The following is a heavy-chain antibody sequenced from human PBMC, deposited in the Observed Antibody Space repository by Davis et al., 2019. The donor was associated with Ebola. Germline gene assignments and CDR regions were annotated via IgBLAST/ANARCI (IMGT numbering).Heavy chain of an antibody. Sequence: GESLKISCSVSGFMFSSHAMHWVRQAPGKGLQYVSGIINNGGSTYYADSVKGRFIISRDNSKNTLYLQMSSLRIEDTAVYYCVKGSITMTVVVYFDLWGQGTLVTVSS. J-gene: IGHJ4*02. V-gene: IGHV3-64D*06. CDR2: IINNGGST. CDR3: VKGSITMTVVVYFDL. CDR1: GFMFSSHA. D-gene: IGHD3-22*01.